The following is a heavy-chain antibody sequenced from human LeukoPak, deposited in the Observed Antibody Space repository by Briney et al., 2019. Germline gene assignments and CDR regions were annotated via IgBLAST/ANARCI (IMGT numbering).Heavy chain of an antibody. D-gene: IGHD1-26*01. CDR3: AARGDYYYYMDV. CDR2: IYYSGST. Sequence: SETLSLTCTVSGGSISSYYWSWIRQPPGKGLEWIGYIYYSGSTNYNPSLKSRVTIPVDTSKNQFSLKLSSVTAADTAVYYCAARGDYYYYMDVWGKGTTVTVSS. V-gene: IGHV4-59*01. J-gene: IGHJ6*03. CDR1: GGSISSYY.